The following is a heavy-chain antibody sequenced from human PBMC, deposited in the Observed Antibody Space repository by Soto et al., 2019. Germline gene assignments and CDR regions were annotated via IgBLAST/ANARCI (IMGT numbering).Heavy chain of an antibody. J-gene: IGHJ4*02. D-gene: IGHD3-16*01. Sequence: GGSLRLSCAVSGFTFSSYSMSWVRQAPGKGLEWVSAISGSGGSTYYADSVKGRFTITRDNSKNTLYLQMNSLRAEDTAVYYCAKGNYDYVWGSPARYWGQGTLVTVSS. CDR2: ISGSGGST. CDR1: GFTFSSYS. V-gene: IGHV3-23*01. CDR3: AKGNYDYVWGSPARY.